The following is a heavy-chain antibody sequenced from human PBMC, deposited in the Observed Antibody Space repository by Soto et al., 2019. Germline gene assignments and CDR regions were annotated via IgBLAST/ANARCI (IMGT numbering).Heavy chain of an antibody. CDR1: DFSVTRGYY. J-gene: IGHJ4*02. V-gene: IGHV4-38-2*02. CDR2: NYHAGST. Sequence: SETLSLTCTVSDFSVTRGYYRGWIRQRPGKGLEWLGTNYHAGSTYYNPSLKSRLSLSVDTSKNQFSMELTSATAADTAVYYCVRVVYYGSGIYYHYFDSWGQGTQVTVSS. CDR3: VRVVYYGSGIYYHYFDS. D-gene: IGHD3-10*01.